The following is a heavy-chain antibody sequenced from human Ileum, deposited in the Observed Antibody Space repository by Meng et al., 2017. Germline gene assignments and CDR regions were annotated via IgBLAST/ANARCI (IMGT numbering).Heavy chain of an antibody. CDR1: GFTFSSYE. D-gene: IGHD1-26*01. CDR2: ISSSGSTI. Sequence: GESLKISCAASGFTFSSYEMNWVRQAPGKGLEWVSYISSSGSTIYYADSVKGRFTISRDNAKNSLYLQMNSLRAEDTAVYYCARDIVGATTTYYYYYGMDVWGQGTTVTVSS. J-gene: IGHJ6*02. V-gene: IGHV3-48*03. CDR3: ARDIVGATTTYYYYYGMDV.